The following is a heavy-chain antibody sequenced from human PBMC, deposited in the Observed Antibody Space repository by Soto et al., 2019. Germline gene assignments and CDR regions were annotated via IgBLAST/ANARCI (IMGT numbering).Heavy chain of an antibody. CDR1: VFAFSSYT. J-gene: IGHJ5*02. CDR2: ITSGRSFI. CDR3: DRFSRLNVLNWFDP. V-gene: IGHV3-21*01. Sequence: GGSLRLSCAASVFAFSSYTMSWVRQSPGKGLEWVSSITSGRSFIYYAESVKGRFTISRDNANDSLYLHMNSLRAEDTAVYYCDRFSRLNVLNWFDPWGQGTLVTVS. D-gene: IGHD2-8*01.